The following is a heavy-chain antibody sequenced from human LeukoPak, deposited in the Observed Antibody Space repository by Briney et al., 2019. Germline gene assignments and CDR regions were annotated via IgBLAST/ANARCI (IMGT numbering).Heavy chain of an antibody. J-gene: IGHJ4*02. Sequence: SETLSLTCTVSGGSISSSSYYWGWIRQPPGKGLEWIGSIYYSGSTYYNPSLKSRVTISVDTSKNQFSLKLSSVTAADTAVYYCARQIGYSSGWVDYWGQGTLVTASS. CDR3: ARQIGYSSGWVDY. CDR1: GGSISSSSYY. CDR2: IYYSGST. D-gene: IGHD6-19*01. V-gene: IGHV4-39*01.